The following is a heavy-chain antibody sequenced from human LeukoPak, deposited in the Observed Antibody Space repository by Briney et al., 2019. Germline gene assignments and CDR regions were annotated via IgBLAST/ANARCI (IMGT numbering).Heavy chain of an antibody. J-gene: IGHJ4*02. CDR2: IDWDDDK. D-gene: IGHD3-16*02. CDR3: ARSSTVYYDYVWGSYRPTYYFDY. CDR1: GFSRSTSGMR. Sequence: SGPTLVNPTQTLTLTCTFSGFSRSTSGMRVSWIRQPPGKALEWLARIDWDDDKFYSTSLKTRLTISKDTSKNQVVLTMTNMDPVDTATYYCARSSTVYYDYVWGSYRPTYYFDYWGQGTLVTVSS. V-gene: IGHV2-70*04.